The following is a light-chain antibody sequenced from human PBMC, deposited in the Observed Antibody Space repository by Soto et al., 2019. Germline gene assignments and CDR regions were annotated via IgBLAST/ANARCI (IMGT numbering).Light chain of an antibody. CDR1: NIGSKS. V-gene: IGLV3-21*02. Sequence: SYELTQPPSVSVAPGQTARITCGGNNIGSKSVHWYQQKPGQAPVLVVYDDSDRPSWIPERFSGSNSGNTATLTISRVEAGDEADYYCQVWDSSSEPYVFGTGTKLTVL. J-gene: IGLJ1*01. CDR2: DDS. CDR3: QVWDSSSEPYV.